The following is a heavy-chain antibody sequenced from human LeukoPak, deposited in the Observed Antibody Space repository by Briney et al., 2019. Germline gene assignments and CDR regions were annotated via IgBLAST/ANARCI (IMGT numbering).Heavy chain of an antibody. V-gene: IGHV3-53*01. Sequence: GGSLRLSCAASGFTVSSNYMSWVRQAPRKALEWVSVIYSGGTSYYADSVKGRFTISRDNSKNTLYLQMNSLRAEDTAVYFCARDSSSSAYFDYWGQGTLVTVSS. D-gene: IGHD3-22*01. J-gene: IGHJ4*02. CDR3: ARDSSSSAYFDY. CDR2: IYSGGTS. CDR1: GFTVSSNY.